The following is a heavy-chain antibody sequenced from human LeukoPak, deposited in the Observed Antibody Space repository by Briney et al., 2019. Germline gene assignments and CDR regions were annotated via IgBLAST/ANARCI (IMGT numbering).Heavy chain of an antibody. D-gene: IGHD6-13*01. V-gene: IGHV4-39*07. Sequence: SETLSLTCTVSGGSISSSSYYWGWIRQPPGKGLEWIGSIYYSGSTYYNPSLKSRVTMSVDTSKNQFSLKLSSVTAADTAVYYCARERPAAAGTPDYWGQGTLVTVSS. CDR1: GGSISSSSYY. CDR3: ARERPAAAGTPDY. CDR2: IYYSGST. J-gene: IGHJ4*02.